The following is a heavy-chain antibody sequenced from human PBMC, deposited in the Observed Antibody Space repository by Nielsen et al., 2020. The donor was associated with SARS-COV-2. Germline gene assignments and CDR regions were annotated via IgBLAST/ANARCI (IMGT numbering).Heavy chain of an antibody. J-gene: IGHJ4*02. CDR2: INPSGGST. V-gene: IGHV1-46*01. CDR3: ARDGWGQQLDSFIDY. D-gene: IGHD6-13*01. Sequence: ASVKVSCKASGYTFTSYYMHWVRQAPGQGLEWMGIINPSGGSTSYAQKFQGRVTMTRDTSTSTVYMELRSLRSDDTAVYYCARDGWGQQLDSFIDYWGQGTLVTVSS. CDR1: GYTFTSYY.